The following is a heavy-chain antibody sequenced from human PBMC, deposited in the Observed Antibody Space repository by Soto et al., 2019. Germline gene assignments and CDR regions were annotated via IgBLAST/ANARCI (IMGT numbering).Heavy chain of an antibody. CDR3: ATSIAAAGTSLFDY. J-gene: IGHJ4*02. CDR1: GGSISSYY. D-gene: IGHD6-13*01. CDR2: IYYSGST. Sequence: SETLSLTCTASGGSISSYYWSWIRQPPGKGLEWIGYIYYSGSTNYNPSLKSRVTISVDTSKNQFSLKLSSVTAADTAVYYCATSIAAAGTSLFDYWGQGTLVTVSS. V-gene: IGHV4-59*01.